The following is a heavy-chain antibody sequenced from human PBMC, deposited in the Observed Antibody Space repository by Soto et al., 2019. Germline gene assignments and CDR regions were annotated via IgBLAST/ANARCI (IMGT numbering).Heavy chain of an antibody. CDR3: ARVRKGQYYDFWSGYLDY. Sequence: PSETLSLTCTVSGGSISSYYWSWIRQPPGKGQEWIGYIYYSGSTNYNPSLKSRVTISVDTSKNQFSLKLSSVTAADTAVYYCARVRKGQYYDFWSGYLDYWGQGTLVTVSS. CDR2: IYYSGST. D-gene: IGHD3-3*01. V-gene: IGHV4-59*01. J-gene: IGHJ4*02. CDR1: GGSISSYY.